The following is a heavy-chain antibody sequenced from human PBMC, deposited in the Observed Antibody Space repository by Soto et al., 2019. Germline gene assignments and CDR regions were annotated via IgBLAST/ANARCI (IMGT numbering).Heavy chain of an antibody. D-gene: IGHD1-26*01. J-gene: IGHJ4*02. CDR1: GGSISSYY. CDR3: ARAGWERPGEFDY. CDR2: IYYSGST. V-gene: IGHV4-59*01. Sequence: SETLSLTCTVSGGSISSYYWSCIRQPPGKGLEWIGYIYYSGSTNYNPSLKSRVTISVDTSKNQFSLKLSSVTAAATAVYYCARAGWERPGEFDYWGQGTLVTVSS.